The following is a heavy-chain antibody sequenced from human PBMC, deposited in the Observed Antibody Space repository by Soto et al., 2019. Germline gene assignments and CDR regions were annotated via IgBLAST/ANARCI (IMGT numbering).Heavy chain of an antibody. CDR1: GFTFSSYA. D-gene: IGHD6-13*01. J-gene: IGHJ4*02. CDR2: ISGSGGST. V-gene: IGHV3-23*01. CDR3: AAYSSSWYTVLDD. Sequence: GGSLRLSCAASGFTFSSYAMSWVRQAPGKGLEWVSAISGSGGSTYYADSVKGRFTISRDNSKNTLYLQMNSLRAEDTAVYYCAAYSSSWYTVLDDWGQGTLVTVSS.